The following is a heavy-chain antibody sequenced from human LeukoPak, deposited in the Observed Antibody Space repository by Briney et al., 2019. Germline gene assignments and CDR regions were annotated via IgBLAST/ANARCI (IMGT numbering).Heavy chain of an antibody. CDR3: ARDSRSLGPMFSDY. D-gene: IGHD3-10*02. V-gene: IGHV1-18*01. Sequence: GASVKVSCKASGYTFVRHGVNWVRQAPGQGLEWMGWISAYDAKTHYAESLQGRVTMTRDISASTVYMELRSLTSDDTAVYYCARDSRSLGPMFSDYWGQGTLVTVSS. CDR2: ISAYDAKT. J-gene: IGHJ4*02. CDR1: GYTFVRHG.